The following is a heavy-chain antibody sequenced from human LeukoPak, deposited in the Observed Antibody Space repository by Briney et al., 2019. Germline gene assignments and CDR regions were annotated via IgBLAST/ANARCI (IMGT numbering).Heavy chain of an antibody. D-gene: IGHD6-19*01. CDR3: AREQPYLSSGWHRGDAFDI. V-gene: IGHV1-2*02. CDR1: GYTFTGYY. CDR2: INPNSGGT. Sequence: ASVKLSCKASGYTFTGYYMHWVRQAPGQGIEWMGWINPNSGGTNYAQKFQGRVTMTSDTSISTAYMELSRLRSDDTAVYYCAREQPYLSSGWHRGDAFDIWGQGTMVTVSS. J-gene: IGHJ3*02.